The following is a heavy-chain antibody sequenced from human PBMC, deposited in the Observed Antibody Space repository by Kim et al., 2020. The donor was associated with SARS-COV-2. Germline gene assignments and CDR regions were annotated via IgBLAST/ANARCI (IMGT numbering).Heavy chain of an antibody. CDR3: ARDSSGWYNPLYYYYGMDV. V-gene: IGHV3-33*05. CDR2: ISYDGSNK. Sequence: GGSLRLSCAASGFTFSSYGMHWVRQAPGKGLEWVAVISYDGSNKYYADSVKGRFTISRDNSKNTLYLQMNSLRAEDTAVYYCARDSSGWYNPLYYYYGMDVWGQGTTVTVSS. J-gene: IGHJ6*02. CDR1: GFTFSSYG. D-gene: IGHD6-19*01.